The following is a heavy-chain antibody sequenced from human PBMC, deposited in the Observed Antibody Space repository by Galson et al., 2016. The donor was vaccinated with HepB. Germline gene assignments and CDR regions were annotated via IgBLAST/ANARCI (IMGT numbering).Heavy chain of an antibody. J-gene: IGHJ4*02. Sequence: SCKASGYTFTGYYMHWVRQAPGQGLEWMGWINPISGATNYAQKFQGWVTMTRDTSISTAYMELSRLKSDDTAVYYCARDGTSGWDYWGQGTLVTVSS. CDR1: GYTFTGYY. CDR3: ARDGTSGWDY. D-gene: IGHD6-19*01. V-gene: IGHV1-2*04. CDR2: INPISGAT.